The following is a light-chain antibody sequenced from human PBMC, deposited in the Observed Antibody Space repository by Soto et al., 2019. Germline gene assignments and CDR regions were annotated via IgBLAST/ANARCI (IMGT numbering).Light chain of an antibody. CDR3: QHYGGSFI. CDR1: QSVSSY. J-gene: IGKJ3*01. CDR2: EAS. Sequence: EIVLTQSPATLSLSPGERATLSCRASQSVSSYLAWYQQKPGQAPRLLIYEASSRATGIPDRFSGGGSGTDFTLSISKVEPEDFAVYYCQHYGGSFIFGPGTKVDIK. V-gene: IGKV3-20*01.